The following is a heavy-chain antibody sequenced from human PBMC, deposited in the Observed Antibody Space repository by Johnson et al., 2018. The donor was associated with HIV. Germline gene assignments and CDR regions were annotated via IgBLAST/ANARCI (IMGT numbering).Heavy chain of an antibody. V-gene: IGHV3-11*04. J-gene: IGHJ3*01. CDR3: ARDATPWGGDYVGYAFDL. D-gene: IGHD4-17*01. Sequence: QMQLVESGGGLVQPGGSLRLSCAASGFMFSDYYMSWIRQAPGKGLEWVSYISSSGSSIYYTDSVKGRFTISRDNTKKSLYLQMNSLTADDTAIYYCARDATPWGGDYVGYAFDLWGQGTNVIVSS. CDR2: ISSSGSSI. CDR1: GFMFSDYY.